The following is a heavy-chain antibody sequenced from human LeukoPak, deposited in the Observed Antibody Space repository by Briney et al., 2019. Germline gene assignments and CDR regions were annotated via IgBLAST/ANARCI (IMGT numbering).Heavy chain of an antibody. D-gene: IGHD6-13*01. CDR3: AKDHFSSWYSDWFDP. J-gene: IGHJ5*02. CDR1: GFTFSSYA. V-gene: IGHV3-23*01. Sequence: GGSLRLSCAASGFTFSSYAMSWVRQAPGKRLEWVSAISGSGGSTYYADSVKGRFTISKDNSKNTLYLQMNSLRAEDTAVYYCAKDHFSSWYSDWFDPWGQGTLVTVSS. CDR2: ISGSGGST.